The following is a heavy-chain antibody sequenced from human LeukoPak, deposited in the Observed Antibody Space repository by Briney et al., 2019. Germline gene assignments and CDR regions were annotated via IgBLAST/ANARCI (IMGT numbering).Heavy chain of an antibody. D-gene: IGHD3-22*01. J-gene: IGHJ4*02. Sequence: ASVKVSCKASGGTFCSYAISWVRQAPGQGLEWMGGIIPIFGTANYAQKFQGRVTIPTDETASTAYMELSSLRSEDTAVYYCARDLGYDSSGYGVYYFDYWGQGTLVTVSS. CDR1: GGTFCSYA. CDR3: ARDLGYDSSGYGVYYFDY. CDR2: IIPIFGTA. V-gene: IGHV1-69*05.